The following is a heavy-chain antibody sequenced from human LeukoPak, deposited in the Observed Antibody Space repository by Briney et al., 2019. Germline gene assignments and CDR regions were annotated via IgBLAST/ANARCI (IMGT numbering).Heavy chain of an antibody. V-gene: IGHV4-61*02. CDR3: ARGGLSYYYMDV. Sequence: SETLSLTCTVSGGSISSGSYYWSWIRQPAGKGLEWIGRIYTSGSTNYNPSLKSRVTISVDTSKNQFSLKLSSVTAADTAVYYCARGGLSYYYMDVWGKGTTVTVSS. CDR1: GGSISSGSYY. CDR2: IYTSGST. J-gene: IGHJ6*03.